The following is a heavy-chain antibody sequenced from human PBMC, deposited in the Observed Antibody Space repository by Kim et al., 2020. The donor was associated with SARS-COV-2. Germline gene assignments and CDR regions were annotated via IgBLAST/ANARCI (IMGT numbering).Heavy chain of an antibody. CDR2: ISDIGTYV. V-gene: IGHV3-21*01. Sequence: GGSLRLSCAASESPFDSYSLAWVRQAPGKGLEWVSSISDIGTYVFYADSVRGRFIISRDNARKSVYLQMDALRAEDTGVYYCARIRAYNLDSWGQGTLVTVSS. D-gene: IGHD1-1*01. CDR1: ESPFDSYS. J-gene: IGHJ4*02. CDR3: ARIRAYNLDS.